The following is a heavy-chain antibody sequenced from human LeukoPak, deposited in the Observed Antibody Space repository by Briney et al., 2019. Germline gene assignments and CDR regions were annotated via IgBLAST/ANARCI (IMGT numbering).Heavy chain of an antibody. V-gene: IGHV4-61*01. CDR1: GGSVSSGSYY. J-gene: IGHJ4*02. CDR3: ARVYSSGWPYYFDY. Sequence: PSETLSLTCTVSGGSVSSGSYYWRWLRQPPGKGLEWIGYIYYSGSTNYNPSLKSRVTISVDTSKNQFSLKLSSVTAADTAVYYCARVYSSGWPYYFDYWGQGTLVTVSS. CDR2: IYYSGST. D-gene: IGHD6-19*01.